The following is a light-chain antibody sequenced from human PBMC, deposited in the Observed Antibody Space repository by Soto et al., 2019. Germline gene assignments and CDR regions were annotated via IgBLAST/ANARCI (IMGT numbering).Light chain of an antibody. CDR2: GAS. V-gene: IGKV3-20*01. CDR3: QQYGSVPLT. J-gene: IGKJ4*01. Sequence: EMVLTQAPGTMSLSPGERATLSCRASQSVSTNYLAWYQQKPGQAPRLLIYGASSKATGIPDRFSGSGSGADFALTISRLEPEDFAVYYCQQYGSVPLTFGGGTKVEIK. CDR1: QSVSTNY.